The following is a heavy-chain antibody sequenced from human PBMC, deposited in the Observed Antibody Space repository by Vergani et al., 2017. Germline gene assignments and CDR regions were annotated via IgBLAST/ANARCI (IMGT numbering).Heavy chain of an antibody. V-gene: IGHV4-61*10. D-gene: IGHD1-26*01. Sequence: QVQLQESGPGLVKPSETLSLTCTVSDGYVSSGSYYWSWIRQPAGKGLEYIGFVYYSGSTNYNPSLKSRVTTSVDTSKNQFSLKLSSVTAADTAVYYCARALRARSPRYYYYYMDVWGKGTTVTVSS. CDR3: ARALRARSPRYYYYYMDV. CDR2: VYYSGST. CDR1: DGYVSSGSYY. J-gene: IGHJ6*03.